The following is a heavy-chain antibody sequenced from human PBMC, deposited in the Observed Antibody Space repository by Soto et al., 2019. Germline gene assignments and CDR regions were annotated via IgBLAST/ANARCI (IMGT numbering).Heavy chain of an antibody. D-gene: IGHD3-22*01. J-gene: IGHJ3*01. CDR3: ARDQLYYNDISGRPLNAFDV. Sequence: PGGSLRLSCPASGFTFSSYAMSWVRQAPGKGLEWVSPISGSGDSTYYADSVKGRFTISRDNSKNTLYLQMNSLRAEDTAVYYCARDQLYYNDISGRPLNAFDVWGQGTMVTVSS. CDR2: ISGSGDST. CDR1: GFTFSSYA. V-gene: IGHV3-23*01.